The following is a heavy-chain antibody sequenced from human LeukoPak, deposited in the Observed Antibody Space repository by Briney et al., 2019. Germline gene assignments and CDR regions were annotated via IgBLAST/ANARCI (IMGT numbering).Heavy chain of an antibody. CDR1: GFTFSNAW. V-gene: IGHV3-15*01. Sequence: GGSLRLSCAASGFTFSNAWMSWVRQAPGKGLEWVGRIKSITNGGTTDYAAPVKGRFTISRDDSKTTLYLQMNSLKTEDIAVYYCATAWFDPWGQGTLVTVSS. CDR2: IKSITNGGTT. CDR3: ATAWFDP. J-gene: IGHJ5*02.